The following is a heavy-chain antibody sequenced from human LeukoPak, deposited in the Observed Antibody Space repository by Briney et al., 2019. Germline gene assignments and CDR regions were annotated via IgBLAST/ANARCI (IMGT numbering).Heavy chain of an antibody. CDR1: GFTFSSYW. Sequence: GGSLRLSCAASGFTFSSYWMSWVRQAPGKGLEWVANIKQDGSEKYYVDSVKGRFTISRDNAKNSLYLQMNSLRAEDTAVYYCARGSHYYDSSGYYWDFDYWGQGTLVTVSS. J-gene: IGHJ4*02. V-gene: IGHV3-7*01. D-gene: IGHD3-22*01. CDR2: IKQDGSEK. CDR3: ARGSHYYDSSGYYWDFDY.